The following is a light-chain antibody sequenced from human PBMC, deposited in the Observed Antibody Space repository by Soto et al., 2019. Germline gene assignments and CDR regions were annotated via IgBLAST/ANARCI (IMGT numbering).Light chain of an antibody. V-gene: IGLV1-40*01. Sequence: SALTQPPSVSGAPGQRVTISCTGSSSNIGAGYDVHWYQQLPGTAPKLLIYGNSNRPSGVPDRFSGSKSGTSASLAITGLQAEDEADYYCQSYDSRLRVFGTGTKVTVL. CDR2: GNS. J-gene: IGLJ1*01. CDR1: SSNIGAGYD. CDR3: QSYDSRLRV.